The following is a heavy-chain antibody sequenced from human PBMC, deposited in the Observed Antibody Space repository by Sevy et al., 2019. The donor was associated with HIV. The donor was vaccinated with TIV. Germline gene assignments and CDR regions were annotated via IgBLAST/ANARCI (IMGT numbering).Heavy chain of an antibody. V-gene: IGHV3-21*01. D-gene: IGHD3-10*01. Sequence: GESLRLSCAASGFTFSSYSMNWVRQAPGKGLEWVSCISSSSSYIYYADSVKGRFTISRDNAKNSLYLQMNSLRAEDTAVYYCARDLVPYYYGSGDWGQGTLVTVSS. J-gene: IGHJ4*02. CDR2: ISSSSSYI. CDR1: GFTFSSYS. CDR3: ARDLVPYYYGSGD.